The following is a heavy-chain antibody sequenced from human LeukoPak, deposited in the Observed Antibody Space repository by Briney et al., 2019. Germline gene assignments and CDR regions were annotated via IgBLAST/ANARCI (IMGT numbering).Heavy chain of an antibody. Sequence: ASVKVSFTASEYTFTGYYMHWVRQAPGQGLEWMGWINPNSGGTNYAQKFQGRVTMTRDTSISTAYMELSRLRSDDTAVYYCARDRGYSYGSVYYFDYWGQGTLVTVSS. CDR3: ARDRGYSYGSVYYFDY. D-gene: IGHD5-18*01. V-gene: IGHV1-2*02. CDR1: EYTFTGYY. J-gene: IGHJ4*02. CDR2: INPNSGGT.